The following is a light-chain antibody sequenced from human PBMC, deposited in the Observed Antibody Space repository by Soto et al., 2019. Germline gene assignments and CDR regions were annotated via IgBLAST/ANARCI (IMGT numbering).Light chain of an antibody. J-gene: IGKJ4*01. CDR3: QQTNSFPLT. Sequence: DIQMTQSPSSVSASVGYSATITCRASQGISNWLAWYQQKPGNAPKLLIYAASSLQSGVPSRFTGSGSGTDFTLTISTLQPEDFETYYCQQTNSFPLTFGGGTMVDIK. CDR2: AAS. CDR1: QGISNW. V-gene: IGKV1D-12*01.